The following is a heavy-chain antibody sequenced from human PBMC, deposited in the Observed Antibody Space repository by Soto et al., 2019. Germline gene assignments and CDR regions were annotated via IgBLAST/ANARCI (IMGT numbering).Heavy chain of an antibody. V-gene: IGHV2-5*01. CDR1: GFSLRTPGVG. CDR3: AXRRTHAGSYSFINWFDP. J-gene: IGHJ5*02. D-gene: IGHD3-10*01. Sequence: SGPTLVNPTQTLTLTCTFSGFSLRTPGVGVGWIRQPPGKALEWLAIIYWNDDERYSPSLKTRLNITKDTSKNQVVLTMTNMDPVDTATYYCAXRRTHAGSYSFINWFDPWGRGTLVTVSS. CDR2: IYWNDDE.